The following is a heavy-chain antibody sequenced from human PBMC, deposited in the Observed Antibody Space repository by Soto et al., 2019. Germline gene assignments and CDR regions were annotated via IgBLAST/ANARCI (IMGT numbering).Heavy chain of an antibody. CDR3: AIAGDHGAFDI. CDR1: GGSISSGGYY. CDR2: IYYSGST. Sequence: QVQLQESGPGLVKPSQTLSLTCTVSGGSISSGGYYWSWIRQPPGKGLEWIGYIYYSGSTYYNPSLKGRVTISVDTSKNQSSLKLSSVTAADTAVYYCAIAGDHGAFDIWGQGTMVTVSS. J-gene: IGHJ3*02. V-gene: IGHV4-31*03. D-gene: IGHD2-21*02.